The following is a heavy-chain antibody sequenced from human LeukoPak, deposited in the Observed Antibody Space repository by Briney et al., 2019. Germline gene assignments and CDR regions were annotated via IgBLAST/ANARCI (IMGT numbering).Heavy chain of an antibody. Sequence: GASVKVSCKASGYTFSNNAIQWVRQGPGKRLEWMGWIDANNGRTKYSQNFQGRLTITRDSSASTAYMELTSLRSEDTALYFCARGGWTATATTYYLGSWGQGTLVTVSS. J-gene: IGHJ4*02. D-gene: IGHD2-21*02. V-gene: IGHV1-3*01. CDR2: IDANNGRT. CDR1: GYTFSNNA. CDR3: ARGGWTATATTYYLGS.